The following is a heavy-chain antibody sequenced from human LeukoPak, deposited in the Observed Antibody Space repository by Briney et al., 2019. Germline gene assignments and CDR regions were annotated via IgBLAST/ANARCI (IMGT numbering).Heavy chain of an antibody. CDR3: ARYSSSWYAYYFDY. CDR1: GFTFDKYG. D-gene: IGHD6-13*01. CDR2: IRYDGSNK. J-gene: IGHJ4*02. V-gene: IGHV3-30*02. Sequence: GGSLRLSCATSGFTFDKYGIHWVRQAPGKGLEWVAFIRYDGSNKYYADSVKGRFTISRDNSKNTLYLQMNSLRAEDTAVYYCARYSSSWYAYYFDYWGQGTLVTVSS.